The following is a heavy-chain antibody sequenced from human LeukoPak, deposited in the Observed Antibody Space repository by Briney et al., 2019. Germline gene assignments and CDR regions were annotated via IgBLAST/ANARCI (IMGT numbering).Heavy chain of an antibody. CDR2: MNPNRGKT. D-gene: IGHD3-22*01. Sequence: HGASVKVSCKSSGYTFNGYYMHWVRQAPGQGLEWMGWMNPNRGKTGYAQKFQGRFTINRNTSISTAYMELSSLTSEDTAVYYCARDFSTYYDSSSFYGDSCFDYWDQGILVTVSS. CDR3: ARDFSTYYDSSSFYGDSCFDY. CDR1: GYTFNGYY. J-gene: IGHJ4*02. V-gene: IGHV1-8*03.